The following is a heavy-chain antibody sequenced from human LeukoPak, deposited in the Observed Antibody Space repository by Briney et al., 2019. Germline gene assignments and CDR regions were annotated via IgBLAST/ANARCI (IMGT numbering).Heavy chain of an antibody. CDR3: ARAAYCSGASCYFDY. J-gene: IGHJ4*02. CDR2: IYVSGST. V-gene: IGHV4-4*07. Sequence: SETLSLTCTVSGGSITTYSWSWIRQPAGKGLELIGRIYVSGSTTYNPSLKSRVTMSVDTSKNQFSVRLTSVAAADTAVYYCARAAYCSGASCYFDYWGQGTLVTVSS. D-gene: IGHD2-15*01. CDR1: GGSITTYS.